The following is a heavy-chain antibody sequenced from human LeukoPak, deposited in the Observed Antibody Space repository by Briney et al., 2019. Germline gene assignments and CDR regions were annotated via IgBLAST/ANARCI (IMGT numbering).Heavy chain of an antibody. V-gene: IGHV3-23*01. CDR1: GFTFSSCA. D-gene: IGHD3-16*01. J-gene: IGHJ4*02. Sequence: GGSLRLSCAASGFTFSSCAIRRVRQAPGKGLERVSAISGSGGRTYYADSVKGRSTISRDNSKNTLYLQMNSLRAEDTAVYYCANDCRNCDYREYFDYWGQGTLVTVSS. CDR2: ISGSGGRT. CDR3: ANDCRNCDYREYFDY.